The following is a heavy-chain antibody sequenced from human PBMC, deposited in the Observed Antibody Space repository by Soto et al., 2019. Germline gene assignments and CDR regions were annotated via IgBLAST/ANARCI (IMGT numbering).Heavy chain of an antibody. CDR1: GFAFSEYA. V-gene: IGHV3-23*01. J-gene: IGHJ4*02. CDR3: AKGRTFFDF. Sequence: EVHLLESGGGLVQPGGSLRLSCAASGFAFSEYAMTWVRQAPGKGLEWVSDISDGDGATHYADSVKGRFTISRDDSKNTLYLQMDSLRAEDAAAYYCAKGRTFFDFWGQGTLVTVSS. D-gene: IGHD3-16*01. CDR2: ISDGDGAT.